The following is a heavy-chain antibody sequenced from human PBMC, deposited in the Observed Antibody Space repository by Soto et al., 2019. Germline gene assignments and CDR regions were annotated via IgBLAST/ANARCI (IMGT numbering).Heavy chain of an antibody. D-gene: IGHD1-1*01. J-gene: IGHJ3*02. CDR1: GGSISSSNW. V-gene: IGHV4-4*02. CDR3: ARDCTTGTTSTNAFDI. Sequence: QVQLQESGPGLVKPSGTLSLTCAVSGGSISSSNWWSWVRHPPGKGLEWIGEIYHSGSTNYNPSLKSRVTMSVDKSKNQFSLKLSSVAAADTAVYYCARDCTTGTTSTNAFDIWGQGTMVTVSS. CDR2: IYHSGST.